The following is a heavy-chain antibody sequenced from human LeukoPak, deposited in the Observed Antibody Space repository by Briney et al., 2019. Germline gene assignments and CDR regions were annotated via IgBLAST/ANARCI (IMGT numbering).Heavy chain of an antibody. CDR1: GGSISSYY. CDR3: ARDGYRYDSSGYYLDY. J-gene: IGHJ4*02. V-gene: IGHV4-4*07. Sequence: ASETLSLTCTVSGGSISSYYWSWIRQPAGKGLEWIGRIYTSGSTNYNPSLKSRVTMSVDTSKNRFSLKLSSVTAADTAVYYCARDGYRYDSSGYYLDYWGQGTLVTVSS. CDR2: IYTSGST. D-gene: IGHD3-22*01.